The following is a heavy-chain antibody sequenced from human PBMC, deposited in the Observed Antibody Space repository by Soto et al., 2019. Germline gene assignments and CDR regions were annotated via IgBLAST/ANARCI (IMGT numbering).Heavy chain of an antibody. CDR3: ARGRGYYDSSGYSGYYFDY. J-gene: IGHJ4*02. D-gene: IGHD3-22*01. Sequence: GGSLRLSCAASGFTFSSYGMHWVRQAPGKGLEWVAVIWYDGSNKYYADSVKGRFTISRDNSKNTLYLQMNSLRAEDTAVYYCARGRGYYDSSGYSGYYFDYWGLGTLVTVSS. CDR1: GFTFSSYG. V-gene: IGHV3-33*01. CDR2: IWYDGSNK.